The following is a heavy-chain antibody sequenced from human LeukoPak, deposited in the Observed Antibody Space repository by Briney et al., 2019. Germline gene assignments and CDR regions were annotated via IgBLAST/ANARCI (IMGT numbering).Heavy chain of an antibody. CDR3: ARVRTMIPTTADAFDI. Sequence: GGSLRLSCVVSGFTFSPYSMNWVRQAPGKGLEWVAYISGRTSTIYYADSVYGRFTISRDNAKNSLYLQMNSLRAEDTAVYYCARVRTMIPTTADAFDIWGQGTMVTVSS. V-gene: IGHV3-48*01. CDR2: ISGRTSTI. J-gene: IGHJ3*02. D-gene: IGHD3-22*01. CDR1: GFTFSPYS.